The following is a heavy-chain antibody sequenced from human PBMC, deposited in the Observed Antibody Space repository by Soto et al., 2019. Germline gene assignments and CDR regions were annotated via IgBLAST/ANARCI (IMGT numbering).Heavy chain of an antibody. D-gene: IGHD2-2*01. CDR2: IIPIFGSP. V-gene: IGHV1-69*01. Sequence: QEQLVQSGAEIKKPGSSVKISCEASGGTFSTYAFSWVRQAPGQGLEWMGGIIPIFGSPRYAQKFQGRVTITADEFPSTAYMELGRLRSGHTGVDYCSGDGADITPSYQDLPGDYYYGMDVWGQGTTVTVSS. J-gene: IGHJ6*02. CDR1: GGTFSTYA. CDR3: SGDGADITPSYQDLPGDYYYGMDV.